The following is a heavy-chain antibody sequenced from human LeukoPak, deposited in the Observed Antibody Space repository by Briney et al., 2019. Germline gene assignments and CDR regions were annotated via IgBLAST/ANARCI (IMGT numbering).Heavy chain of an antibody. D-gene: IGHD2-15*01. CDR1: GGSISTYY. J-gene: IGHJ4*02. CDR3: ARQGPGGRSFDY. CDR2: ICASGST. Sequence: SETLSLTCTVSGGSISTYYWNWIRQPPGKGLEWIGYICASGSTNYNPSLKSRVTISVDTSKNQFSLKLSSVTAADTAVYFCARQGPGGRSFDYWGLGTLVTVSS. V-gene: IGHV4-4*09.